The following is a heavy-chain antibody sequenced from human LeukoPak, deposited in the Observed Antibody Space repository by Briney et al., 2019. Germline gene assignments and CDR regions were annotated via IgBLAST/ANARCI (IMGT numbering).Heavy chain of an antibody. J-gene: IGHJ4*02. CDR3: AKEGSGGLDDYTADY. Sequence: PGGSLRLSCAASGFTFSSYAMSWVRQAPGKGLEWVAAISGSGGSTYYADSVKRRFTISRDNSKNTLYLQMNSLRAEDTAVYHCAKEGSGGLDDYTADYWGQGTLVTVSS. V-gene: IGHV3-23*01. CDR1: GFTFSSYA. D-gene: IGHD4-11*01. CDR2: ISGSGGST.